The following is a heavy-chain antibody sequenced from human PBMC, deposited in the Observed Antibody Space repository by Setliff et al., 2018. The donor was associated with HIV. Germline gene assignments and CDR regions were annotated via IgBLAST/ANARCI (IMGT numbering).Heavy chain of an antibody. V-gene: IGHV3-30*04. D-gene: IGHD3-10*01. Sequence: PGGSLRLSCAASGFTFSTYAMHWVRQAPGKGLQWVAVISYDGSNKYYADSVKGRFTISRDNAKNSLYLQMNSLRAEDTAVYYCARAFGGGGFDSWGQGTLVTVSS. J-gene: IGHJ5*01. CDR1: GFTFSTYA. CDR3: ARAFGGGGFDS. CDR2: ISYDGSNK.